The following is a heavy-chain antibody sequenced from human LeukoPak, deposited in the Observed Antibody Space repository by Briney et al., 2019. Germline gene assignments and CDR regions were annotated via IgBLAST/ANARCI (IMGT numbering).Heavy chain of an antibody. CDR2: ISSSSSYI. CDR3: ASYSGSYSAFDI. CDR1: GFTFSSYS. Sequence: GGSLRLSCAASGFTFSSYSMNWVRQAPGKGLEWVSSISSSSSYIYYADSVEGRFTISRDNAKNSLYLQMNSLRAEDTAVYYCASYSGSYSAFDIWGQGTMVTVSS. V-gene: IGHV3-21*01. D-gene: IGHD1-26*01. J-gene: IGHJ3*02.